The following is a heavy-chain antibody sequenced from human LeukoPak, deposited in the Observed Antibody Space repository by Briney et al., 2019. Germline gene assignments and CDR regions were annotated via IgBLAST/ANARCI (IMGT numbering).Heavy chain of an antibody. CDR2: ISSSSSTI. D-gene: IGHD4-17*01. V-gene: IGHV3-48*01. Sequence: HTGGSLRLSCAASGFTFSSYSMNWVRQAPGKGLEWVSYISSSSSTIYYADSVKGRFTISRDNAKNSLYLQMNSLRAEDTAVYYCARVRYDYGDYVIDYWGQGTLVTVSS. J-gene: IGHJ4*02. CDR3: ARVRYDYGDYVIDY. CDR1: GFTFSSYS.